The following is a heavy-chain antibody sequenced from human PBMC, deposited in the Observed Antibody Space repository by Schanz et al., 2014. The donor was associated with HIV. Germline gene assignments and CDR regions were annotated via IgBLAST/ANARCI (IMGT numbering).Heavy chain of an antibody. V-gene: IGHV4-31*03. CDR1: GGSISTNGFY. J-gene: IGHJ4*02. D-gene: IGHD1-7*01. CDR2: IYYFGNT. Sequence: QVQLQESGPGLVKPSQTLSLTCTVSGGSISTNGFYWSWVRQHPGKGLEWIGYIYYFGNTYYNPSLKSRPTISVDTSKNQFSLRLSSVTAADTAVYYCVRSLWNYPYYFESWGQGTLVTVSS. CDR3: VRSLWNYPYYFES.